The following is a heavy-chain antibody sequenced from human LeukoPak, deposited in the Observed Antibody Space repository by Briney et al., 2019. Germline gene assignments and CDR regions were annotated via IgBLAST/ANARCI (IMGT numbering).Heavy chain of an antibody. Sequence: PSETLSLTCAVYGGAFSGYYWSWIRQPPGKGLEWIGEINHSGSTNYSPSLKSRVTISVDTSKNQFSLKLSSVTAADTAVYYCARDRGSSSRWSDYWGQGTLVTVSS. CDR1: GGAFSGYY. D-gene: IGHD6-13*01. CDR2: INHSGST. J-gene: IGHJ4*02. V-gene: IGHV4-34*01. CDR3: ARDRGSSSRWSDY.